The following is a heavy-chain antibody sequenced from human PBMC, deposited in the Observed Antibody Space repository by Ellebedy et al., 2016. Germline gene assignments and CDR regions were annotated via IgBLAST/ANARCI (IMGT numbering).Heavy chain of an antibody. V-gene: IGHV3-13*01. J-gene: IGHJ4*02. D-gene: IGHD5-18*01. CDR2: IGSAGDS. CDR3: VRGYTYNFGGSPGDY. Sequence: GGSLRLSCVASGFDFSAYDMHWVRQISRNGLQWVAGIGSAGDSFYPGSVQGRFTVSRDNDKNSLFLHMDRLRDGDTAVYYCVRGYTYNFGGSPGDYWGQGTLVTVSS. CDR1: GFDFSAYD.